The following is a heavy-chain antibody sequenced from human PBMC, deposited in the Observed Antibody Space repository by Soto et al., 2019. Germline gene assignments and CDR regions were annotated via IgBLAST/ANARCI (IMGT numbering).Heavy chain of an antibody. J-gene: IGHJ4*02. CDR2: ISGSGGST. D-gene: IGHD6-19*01. CDR3: ARRSSGWYFDY. Sequence: VQLLESGGGLVQPGGSLRLSCAASGFTFSSYAMSWVRQAPGKGLEWVSAISGSGGSTYYADSAKGRFTISRDNSKNTLYLQMNSLRAEATAIYYCARRSSGWYFDYWGQGTLVTVSS. V-gene: IGHV3-23*01. CDR1: GFTFSSYA.